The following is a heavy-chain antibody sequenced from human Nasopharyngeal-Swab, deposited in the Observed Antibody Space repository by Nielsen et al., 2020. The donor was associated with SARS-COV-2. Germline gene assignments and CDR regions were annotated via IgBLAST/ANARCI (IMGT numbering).Heavy chain of an antibody. CDR1: GYTFTSYG. Sequence: ASVKDSCKASGYTFTSYGISWVRQAPGQGLEWMGWISAYNGNTNYAQKLQGRVTMTTDTSTSTVYMELSSLRSEDTAVYYCARDSPITGTTYDYWGQGTLVTVSS. CDR2: ISAYNGNT. D-gene: IGHD1-7*01. V-gene: IGHV1-18*01. CDR3: ARDSPITGTTYDY. J-gene: IGHJ4*02.